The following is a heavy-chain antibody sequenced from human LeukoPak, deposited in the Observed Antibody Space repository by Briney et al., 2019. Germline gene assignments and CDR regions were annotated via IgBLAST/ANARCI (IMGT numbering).Heavy chain of an antibody. CDR1: GGTFSSYA. V-gene: IGHV1-69*01. CDR2: IIPIFGTA. J-gene: IGHJ4*02. CDR3: ARGPLGDPAHFDY. Sequence: ASVKVSCKASGGTFSSYAISWVRQAPGQGFEWMGGIIPIFGTANYAQKFQGRVTITADESTSTAYMELSSLRSEDTAVYYCARGPLGDPAHFDYWGQGTLVTVSS. D-gene: IGHD2-21*01.